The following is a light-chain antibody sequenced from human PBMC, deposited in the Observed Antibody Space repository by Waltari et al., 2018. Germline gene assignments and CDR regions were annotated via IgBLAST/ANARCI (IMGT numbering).Light chain of an antibody. V-gene: IGKV3-15*01. CDR3: QQYNHWPPIT. J-gene: IGKJ5*01. CDR1: QSITSN. Sequence: EILMTQSPVTLSVSPGARATLSCRASQSITSNLAWYQQKPGQALRLLIYDASTRAPSTPARFRGSGSGTEFTLTISSLQSEDYAVYYCQQYNHWPPITFGQGTRLEIK. CDR2: DAS.